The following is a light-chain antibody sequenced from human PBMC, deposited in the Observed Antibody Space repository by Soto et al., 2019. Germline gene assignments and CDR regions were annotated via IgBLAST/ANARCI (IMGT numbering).Light chain of an antibody. J-gene: IGLJ2*01. V-gene: IGLV2-23*01. Sequence: QSVLTQPASVSGSPGQSITISCSETSSDVGSYNLVSWYQQHPGKAPKLMIYEGSKRPSGVSNRFSGSKSGNTASLRISGLQAEDEADYYCCSYAGSSTLLFGGGTKLTVL. CDR2: EGS. CDR1: SSDVGSYNL. CDR3: CSYAGSSTLL.